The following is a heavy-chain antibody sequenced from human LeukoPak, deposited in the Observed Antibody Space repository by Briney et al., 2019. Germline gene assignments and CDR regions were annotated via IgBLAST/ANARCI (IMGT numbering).Heavy chain of an antibody. J-gene: IGHJ4*02. CDR2: VYQSGHA. CDR3: ASLRFGDSDFDL. D-gene: IGHD2-15*01. Sequence: SETLSLTCKVSNYSARSDVHWSWIRQSPGRGLEWIASVYQSGHAYYSPSLKSRVLISFDTSKKELSLKINSVTATDTALYYRASLRFGDSDFDLWGQGTQVTVSS. V-gene: IGHV4-38-2*02. CDR1: NYSARSDVH.